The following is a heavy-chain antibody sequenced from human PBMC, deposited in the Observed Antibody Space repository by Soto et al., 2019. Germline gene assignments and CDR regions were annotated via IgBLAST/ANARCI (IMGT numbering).Heavy chain of an antibody. CDR3: ERGWLRRIPYYYYMDV. V-gene: IGHV1-8*01. CDR2: MNPNSGNT. D-gene: IGHD5-12*01. CDR1: GYTFTSYD. J-gene: IGHJ6*03. Sequence: ASVKVSCKASGYTFTSYDINWVRQATGQGLEWMGWMNPNSGNTGYAQKFQGRVTMTRNTSISTAYMELSSLRSEDTAVYYCERGWLRRIPYYYYMDVWGKGTTVTVSS.